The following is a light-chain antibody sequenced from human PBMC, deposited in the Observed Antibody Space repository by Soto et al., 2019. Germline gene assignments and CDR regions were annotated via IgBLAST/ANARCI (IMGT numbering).Light chain of an antibody. V-gene: IGLV2-14*01. CDR1: SSDVGGYNY. CDR3: GTWDSSLSAYV. CDR2: DNS. J-gene: IGLJ1*01. Sequence: QSVLTQPASVSGSPGQSITISCTGTSSDVGGYNYVSWYQQHPGTAPKFLIYDNSNRPSGISNRFSGSKSGNSASLGISGLQTGDEADYYCGTWDSSLSAYVFGTG.